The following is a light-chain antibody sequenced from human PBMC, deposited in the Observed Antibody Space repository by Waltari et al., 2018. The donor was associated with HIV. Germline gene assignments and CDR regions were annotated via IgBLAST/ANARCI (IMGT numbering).Light chain of an antibody. CDR1: STNVGRDDL. CDR2: EVT. J-gene: IGLJ1*01. Sequence: QSALTQPASVSRSPGQSITISCTGTSTNVGRDDLFSWYQQHPGEAPKLIIYEVTQRPSGVSNRFSGSKSGNTASLTISGLQAEDEADYYCCSCPRSGIRYVFGTGTKVTVL. CDR3: CSCPRSGIRYV. V-gene: IGLV2-23*02.